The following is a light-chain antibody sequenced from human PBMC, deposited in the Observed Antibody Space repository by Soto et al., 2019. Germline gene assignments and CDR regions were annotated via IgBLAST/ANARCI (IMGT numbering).Light chain of an antibody. Sequence: IQFTQSPSSLSASVGERVTITCRASQGISSYLAWYQQKPGKAPKLLIYAASTLQSGVPSRFSGSGSGTDFTLTISSLQPEDFATYYCQQYYSYPLTFGGGTKVDIK. CDR1: QGISSY. CDR3: QQYYSYPLT. CDR2: AAS. V-gene: IGKV1-9*01. J-gene: IGKJ4*01.